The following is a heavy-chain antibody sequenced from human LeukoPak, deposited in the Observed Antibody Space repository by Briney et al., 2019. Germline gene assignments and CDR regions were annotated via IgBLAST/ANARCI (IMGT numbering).Heavy chain of an antibody. J-gene: IGHJ4*02. CDR3: ARDPAGAVVRGVIID. CDR1: GFTFSSYE. Sequence: GSLRLSCAASGFTFSSYEMNWVRQAPGKGLEWVSYISSSGSTIYYADSVKGRFTISRDNAKNSLYLQMNSLRAEDTAVYYCARDPAGAVVRGVIIDWGQGTLVTVSS. D-gene: IGHD3-10*01. CDR2: ISSSGSTI. V-gene: IGHV3-48*03.